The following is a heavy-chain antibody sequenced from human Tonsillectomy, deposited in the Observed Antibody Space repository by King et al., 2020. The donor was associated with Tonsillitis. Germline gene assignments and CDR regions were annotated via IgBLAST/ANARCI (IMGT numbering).Heavy chain of an antibody. CDR3: AREPGIAAAGDWFDP. D-gene: IGHD6-13*01. J-gene: IGHJ5*02. CDR2: INHSGST. V-gene: IGHV4-34*01. Sequence: VQLQQWGAGLLKPSETLSLTCAVYGGSFSGYYWSWIRQPPGKGLEWIGEINHSGSTNYNPSLKSRGTISVETSKNQFSLKLSSVTAADTAVYYCAREPGIAAAGDWFDPWGQGTLVTVSS. CDR1: GGSFSGYY.